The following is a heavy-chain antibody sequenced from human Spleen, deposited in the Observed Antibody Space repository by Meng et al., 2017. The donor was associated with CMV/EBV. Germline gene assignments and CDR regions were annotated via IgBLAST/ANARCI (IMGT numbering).Heavy chain of an antibody. CDR2: IHPHRGDT. J-gene: IGHJ4*02. CDR1: GYTFTAHC. D-gene: IGHD7-27*01. V-gene: IGHV1-2*02. Sequence: VSGKAAGYTFTAHCVHWVRQAPGKGLEGMGWIHPHRGDTNYAQQFQGRVTLTRDTSINTGYMELTRLTSDDTAVYYCARDNNWGPDYWGQGTLVTVSS. CDR3: ARDNNWGPDY.